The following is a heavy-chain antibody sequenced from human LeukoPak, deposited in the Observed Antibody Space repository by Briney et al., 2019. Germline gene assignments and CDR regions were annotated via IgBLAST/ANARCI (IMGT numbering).Heavy chain of an antibody. J-gene: IGHJ4*02. Sequence: GGSLRLSCAASGFTVSSNYMSWVRQAPGKGLEWVSVIYSGGSTYYADSVKGRFTISRDNSKNTLYLQMNSLRAEDTAVYYCARGPPYYYDSSGYWGYFDYWGQGTLVTVSS. CDR2: IYSGGST. V-gene: IGHV3-53*01. CDR1: GFTVSSNY. CDR3: ARGPPYYYDSSGYWGYFDY. D-gene: IGHD3-22*01.